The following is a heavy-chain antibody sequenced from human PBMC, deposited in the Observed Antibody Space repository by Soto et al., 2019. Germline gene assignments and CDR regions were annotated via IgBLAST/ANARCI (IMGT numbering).Heavy chain of an antibody. J-gene: IGHJ6*02. V-gene: IGHV3-15*07. D-gene: IGHD6-13*01. Sequence: GGSLRLSCAASGFTFSNAWMNWVRQAPGKGLEWVGRIKSKTDGGTTDYAAPVKGRFTISRDDSKNTLYLQMNSLKTEDTAVYYCTTSDSSWTYYYYYGMDVWGQGTTVTVSS. CDR3: TTSDSSWTYYYYYGMDV. CDR1: GFTFSNAW. CDR2: IKSKTDGGTT.